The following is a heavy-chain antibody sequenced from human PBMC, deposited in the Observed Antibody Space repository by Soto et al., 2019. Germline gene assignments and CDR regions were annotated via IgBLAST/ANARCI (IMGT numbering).Heavy chain of an antibody. J-gene: IGHJ4*02. V-gene: IGHV4-34*01. CDR2: INHSGST. D-gene: IGHD3-22*01. Sequence: PSETLSLTCAVYGGSFRGYFWSWIRQPPQKGLEWIGEINHSGSTNYNPSLKSRVTMSVDTSKNQFSLKLSSVAAADTAVYYCASSPRNYYDSSAYYYGYFFDYWGQGSLVTVSS. CDR3: ASSPRNYYDSSAYYYGYFFDY. CDR1: GGSFRGYF.